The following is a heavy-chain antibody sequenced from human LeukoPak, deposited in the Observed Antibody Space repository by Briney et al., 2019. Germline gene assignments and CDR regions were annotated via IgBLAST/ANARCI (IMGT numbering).Heavy chain of an antibody. CDR1: GGSISSSNW. J-gene: IGHJ4*02. Sequence: SGTLSLTCAVSGGSISSSNWWSWVRQPPGKGLEWIGEIYHSGSTNYNPSLKSRVTISVDKSKNQFSLKLSSVTAADTAVYYCARTIMITFGGVIVKGVFDYWGQGTLVTVSS. CDR3: ARTIMITFGGVIVKGVFDY. CDR2: IYHSGST. D-gene: IGHD3-16*02. V-gene: IGHV4-4*02.